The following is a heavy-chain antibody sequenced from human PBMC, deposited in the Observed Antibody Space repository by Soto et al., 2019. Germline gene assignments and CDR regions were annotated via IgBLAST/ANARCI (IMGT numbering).Heavy chain of an antibody. J-gene: IGHJ5*02. V-gene: IGHV4-59*01. CDR3: ARDGSSFRGVGSWFDP. D-gene: IGHD2-15*01. Sequence: SETLSLTCTVPGGSISSYYWSWIRQPPGKGLEWIGYIYYSGSTNYNPSLRSRVTISVDTSKNQFSLKLSSVTAADTAVYYCARDGSSFRGVGSWFDPWGQGTLVTVSS. CDR1: GGSISSYY. CDR2: IYYSGST.